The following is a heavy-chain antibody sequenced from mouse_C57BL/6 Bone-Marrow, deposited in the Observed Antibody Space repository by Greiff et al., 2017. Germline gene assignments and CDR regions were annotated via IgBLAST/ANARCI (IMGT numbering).Heavy chain of an antibody. D-gene: IGHD2-4*01. J-gene: IGHJ2*01. Sequence: QVQLQQSGPGLVQPSQSLSITCTVSGFSLTSYGVHWVRQSPRKGLEWMGVIWRGGSTDYNAAFISSQGIRKENSKCQVFYMMHSRQAADTAIYSCARYSDYAPNWYFFDYWGQGTTLTVSS. CDR2: IWRGGST. CDR3: ARYSDYAPNWYFFDY. CDR1: GFSLTSYG. V-gene: IGHV2-2*01.